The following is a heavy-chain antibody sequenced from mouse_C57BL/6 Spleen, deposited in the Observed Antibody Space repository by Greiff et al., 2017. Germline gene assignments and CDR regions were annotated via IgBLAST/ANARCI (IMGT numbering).Heavy chain of an antibody. Sequence: EVKVVESGGDLVKPGGSLKLSCAASGFTFSSYGMSWVRQTPDKRLEWVATISSGGSYTYYPDSVKGRFTISRDNAKNTLYLQMSSLKSEDTAMYYCARHANWDYWGQGTTLTVSS. V-gene: IGHV5-6*01. CDR1: GFTFSSYG. CDR3: ARHANWDY. D-gene: IGHD4-1*01. J-gene: IGHJ2*01. CDR2: ISSGGSYT.